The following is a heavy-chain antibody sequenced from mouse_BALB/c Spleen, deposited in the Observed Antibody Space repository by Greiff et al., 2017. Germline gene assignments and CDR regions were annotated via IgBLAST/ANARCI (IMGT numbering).Heavy chain of an antibody. CDR3: ARPLITTVVDY. CDR1: GFTFSSYA. D-gene: IGHD1-1*01. V-gene: IGHV5-6-5*01. J-gene: IGHJ2*01. Sequence: EVMLVESGGGLVKPGGSLKLSCAASGFTFSSYAMSWVRQTPEKRLEWVASISSGGSTYYPDSVKGRFTISRDNARNILYLQMSSLRSEDTAMYYCARPLITTVVDYWGQGTTLTVSS. CDR2: ISSGGST.